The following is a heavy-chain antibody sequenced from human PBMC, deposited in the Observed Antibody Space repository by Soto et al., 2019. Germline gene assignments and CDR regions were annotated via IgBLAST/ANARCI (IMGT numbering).Heavy chain of an antibody. D-gene: IGHD3-16*01. Sequence: GGSLRLSCAASGFTFSSYAMHWVRQAPGKGLEWVAVISYDGSNKYYADSVKGPFTISRENSKNTLYLQMNSLRAEDTAVYYCARDLGASDYARYDLDYWGQGTLVTVSS. CDR1: GFTFSSYA. J-gene: IGHJ4*02. V-gene: IGHV3-30-3*01. CDR2: ISYDGSNK. CDR3: ARDLGASDYARYDLDY.